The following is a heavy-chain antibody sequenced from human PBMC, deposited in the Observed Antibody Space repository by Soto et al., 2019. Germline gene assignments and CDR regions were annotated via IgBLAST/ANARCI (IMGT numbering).Heavy chain of an antibody. V-gene: IGHV3-23*01. CDR1: GFTFSSYA. J-gene: IGHJ4*02. Sequence: EVQLLESGGGLVQPGGSLRLSCAASGFTFSSYAMSWVRHAPGKGLERVSSISGSGGGTYYTDSVKGRFTISRESSKSTLYLQMNSLRAADTAEYYCAKDQRGFSSKARNDDWGQGSLVTVSS. D-gene: IGHD6-13*01. CDR3: AKDQRGFSSKARNDD. CDR2: ISGSGGGT.